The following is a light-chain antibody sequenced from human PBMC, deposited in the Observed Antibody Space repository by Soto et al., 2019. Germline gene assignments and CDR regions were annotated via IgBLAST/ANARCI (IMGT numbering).Light chain of an antibody. Sequence: QSVLTQPPSASGTPGQRVTISCSGSSSNIGSNYVYWYQQLPGTAPKLLIYRNNQRPSGVPDRFSGSKSGTSASLAISGLRSEDEAHYYCGAWDDSLSGWVFGGGTKLTVL. V-gene: IGLV1-47*01. CDR1: SSNIGSNY. CDR3: GAWDDSLSGWV. CDR2: RNN. J-gene: IGLJ3*02.